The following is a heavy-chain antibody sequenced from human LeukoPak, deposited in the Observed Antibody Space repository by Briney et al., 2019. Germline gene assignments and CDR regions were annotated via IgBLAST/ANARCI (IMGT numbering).Heavy chain of an antibody. D-gene: IGHD2-21*01. CDR3: AKRGVVIRVILVGFHKEAYYFDS. V-gene: IGHV3-23*01. CDR2: ISDSGGRT. J-gene: IGHJ4*02. Sequence: GGSLRLSCAVSGITLSNYGMSWVRQAPGKGLEWVAGISDSGGRTNYADSVKGRFTVSRDNPRNTLYLQMNSLRVEDTAVYFCAKRGVVIRVILVGFHKEAYYFDSWGQGALVTVSS. CDR1: GITLSNYG.